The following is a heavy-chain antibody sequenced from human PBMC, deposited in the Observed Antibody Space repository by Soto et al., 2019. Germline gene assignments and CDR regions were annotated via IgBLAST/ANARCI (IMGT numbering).Heavy chain of an antibody. CDR2: INHSGST. J-gene: IGHJ4*02. CDR3: ARDKITGLFDY. D-gene: IGHD2-8*02. V-gene: IGHV4-34*01. Sequence: QVQLQQWGAGLLKPSETLSLTCAVYGGSFSGYYWTWIRQPPGTGLEWIGEINHSGSTNYNPSLKSPVTISLDTSKNQFSLKLTSVTAADTAVYYGARDKITGLFDYWGQGTLVTVSS. CDR1: GGSFSGYY.